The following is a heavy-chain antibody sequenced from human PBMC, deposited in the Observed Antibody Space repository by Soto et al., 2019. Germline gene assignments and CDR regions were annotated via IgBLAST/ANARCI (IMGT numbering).Heavy chain of an antibody. CDR3: ARGGHVVVVTAALDY. Sequence: ASVKVSCKASRDTFTNCYIHWVRQAPGQGLEWMGTVNPSGGHTTYAQHFLGRVTMTRDTSTSTLYMELTSLTSDDTAVYYCARGGHVVVVTAALDYWGQGTLVTVSS. CDR2: VNPSGGHT. CDR1: RDTFTNCY. D-gene: IGHD2-21*02. V-gene: IGHV1-46*01. J-gene: IGHJ4*02.